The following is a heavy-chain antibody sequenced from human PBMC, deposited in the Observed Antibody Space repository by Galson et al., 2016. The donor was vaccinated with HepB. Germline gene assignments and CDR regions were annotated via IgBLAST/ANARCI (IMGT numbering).Heavy chain of an antibody. CDR2: IIPIFRTT. CDR1: GGTFSSYA. D-gene: IGHD6-19*01. J-gene: IGHJ6*02. Sequence: SVKVSCKASGGTFSSYALSWVRQAPGQGLEWMGRIIPIFRTTNYAQKFQGRVSITADESTSTAYMELSSLRSEDTAVYYCARDRHQYSSGWYVGGMDVWGQGTTVTVSS. CDR3: ARDRHQYSSGWYVGGMDV. V-gene: IGHV1-69*13.